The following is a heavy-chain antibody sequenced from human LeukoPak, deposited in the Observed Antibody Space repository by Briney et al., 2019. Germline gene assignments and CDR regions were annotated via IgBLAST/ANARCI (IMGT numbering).Heavy chain of an antibody. Sequence: SETLSLTCAVYGGSFSGYYWSWIRQPPGKGLDWIGEINHSGSTNYHPSLKSRVTISVDTSKNQFSLKLSSVTAADTAVYYCARGFGGYCSSTSCYRHWFDPWGQGTLVTVSS. V-gene: IGHV4-34*01. CDR1: GGSFSGYY. D-gene: IGHD2-2*02. CDR3: ARGFGGYCSSTSCYRHWFDP. CDR2: INHSGST. J-gene: IGHJ5*02.